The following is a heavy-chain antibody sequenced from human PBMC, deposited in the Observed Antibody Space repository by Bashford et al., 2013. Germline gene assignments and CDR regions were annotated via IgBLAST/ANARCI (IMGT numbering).Heavy chain of an antibody. CDR1: GFTFSSYW. CDR3: ARHPLGKYAMDV. V-gene: IGHV3-74*01. D-gene: IGHD7-27*01. J-gene: IGHJ6*02. CDR2: IDTNGGTT. Sequence: GGSLRLSCAASGFTFSSYWMHWVRRVPGRGLVWVSRIDTNGGTTNYADSVRGRFTISGDNAKNSVFLQMNSLRVEDTAVYYCARHPLGKYAMDVWGQGTTVTVSS.